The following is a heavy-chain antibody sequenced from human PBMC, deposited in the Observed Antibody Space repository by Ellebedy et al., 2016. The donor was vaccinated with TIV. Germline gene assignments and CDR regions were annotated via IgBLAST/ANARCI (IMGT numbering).Heavy chain of an antibody. CDR2: ISYSGST. Sequence: MPSETLSLTCTVSGGSISPYYWSWIRQPPGKGLEWIGYISYSGSTNYNPSLKSRVTISVDTSKNQFSLKLSSVTAADTAVYYCARWEWELLQPNAFDIWGQGTMVTVSS. CDR1: GGSISPYY. J-gene: IGHJ3*02. V-gene: IGHV4-59*12. CDR3: ARWEWELLQPNAFDI. D-gene: IGHD1-26*01.